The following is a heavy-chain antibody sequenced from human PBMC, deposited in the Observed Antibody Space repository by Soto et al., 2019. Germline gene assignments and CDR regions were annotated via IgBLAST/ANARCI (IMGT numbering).Heavy chain of an antibody. CDR3: ARGAVGSGWYGGGHYFDY. CDR2: IYYSGST. D-gene: IGHD6-19*01. Sequence: SETLSLTCTVSGGSISSGDYYWSWIRQPPGKGLEWIGYIYYSGSTYYNPSLKSRVTISVDTSKNQFSLKLSSVTAADTAVYYCARGAVGSGWYGGGHYFDYWGQGTLVTVSS. J-gene: IGHJ4*02. V-gene: IGHV4-30-4*01. CDR1: GGSISSGDYY.